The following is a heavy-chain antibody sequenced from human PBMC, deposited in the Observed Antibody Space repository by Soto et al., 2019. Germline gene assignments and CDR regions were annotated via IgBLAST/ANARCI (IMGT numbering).Heavy chain of an antibody. Sequence: GGSLRLSCAASGFTFSSYGMHWVRQAPGKGLEWVAVISYDGSNKYYADSVKGRFTISRDNSKNTLYLQMNSLRAEDTAVYYCAKDRLLYCSSTSCYPGEYWGQGTLVTVSS. V-gene: IGHV3-30*18. CDR1: GFTFSSYG. D-gene: IGHD2-2*01. J-gene: IGHJ4*02. CDR2: ISYDGSNK. CDR3: AKDRLLYCSSTSCYPGEY.